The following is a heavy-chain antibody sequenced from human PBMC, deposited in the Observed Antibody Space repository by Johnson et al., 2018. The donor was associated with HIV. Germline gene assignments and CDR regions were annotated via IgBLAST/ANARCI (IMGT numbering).Heavy chain of an antibody. J-gene: IGHJ3*01. V-gene: IGHV3-33*01. Sequence: QVQLVESGGGVVQPGRSLRLSCVASGFTFSSYGMHWVRQAPCKGVQWVAVIWYDGNNKYYADSVKGRFTISTDNAKNSLYLQMNSLRPEDTAVYYCVRGGQWGATDAFDVWGQGTMVTVSS. CDR1: GFTFSSYG. CDR2: IWYDGNNK. D-gene: IGHD6-19*01. CDR3: VRGGQWGATDAFDV.